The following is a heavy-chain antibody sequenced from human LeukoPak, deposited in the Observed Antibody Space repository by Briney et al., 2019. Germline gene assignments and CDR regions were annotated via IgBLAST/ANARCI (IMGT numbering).Heavy chain of an antibody. J-gene: IGHJ4*02. V-gene: IGHV3-33*01. CDR3: ARDPELRWGFYFDY. CDR1: GFTFSSYG. Sequence: GGSLRLSCAASGFTFSSYGMHWVRQAPGKGLEWVAVIWYDGSNKYYADSVKGRFTVSRDNPKNTLYLQMNSLRAEDTAVYYCARDPELRWGFYFDYWGQGTLVTVSS. D-gene: IGHD4-23*01. CDR2: IWYDGSNK.